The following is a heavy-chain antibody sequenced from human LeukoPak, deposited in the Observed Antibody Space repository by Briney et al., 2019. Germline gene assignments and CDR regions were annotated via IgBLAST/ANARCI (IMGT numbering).Heavy chain of an antibody. CDR3: AAESATWADAFDI. J-gene: IGHJ3*02. CDR2: IVVGSGNT. CDR1: GFTFTSSA. V-gene: IGHV1-58*02. Sequence: GASVKVSCKASGFTFTSSAMQWVRQARGQRLEWIGWIVVGSGNTNYAQKFQERVTITRDMSTSTAYMELSSLRSEDTAVYYCAAESATWADAFDIWGQGTMVTVSS. D-gene: IGHD3-16*01.